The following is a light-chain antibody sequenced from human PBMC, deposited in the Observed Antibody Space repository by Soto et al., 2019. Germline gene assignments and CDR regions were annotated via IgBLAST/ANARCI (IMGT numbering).Light chain of an antibody. CDR1: QSISPW. J-gene: IGKJ2*01. CDR2: KAS. V-gene: IGKV1-5*03. Sequence: DIQMTQSPSTLSASVGDRVTITCRASQSISPWLAWYQQKPGKAPKLLIYKASSLRNGVPLRFRGSGSGTEFTLTIYSLQPDDFASYYCEQYNGYPHTFGQGTKLEIK. CDR3: EQYNGYPHT.